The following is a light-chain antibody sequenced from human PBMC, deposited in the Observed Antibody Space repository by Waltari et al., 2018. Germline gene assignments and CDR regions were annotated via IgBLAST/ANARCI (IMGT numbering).Light chain of an antibody. CDR3: CSYAGSYTDV. CDR2: DVS. CDR1: SRDVGGYNY. Sequence: QSALTQPRSVSGSPGQSVTISCTGTSRDVGGYNYVSWYQQHPGKAPKLMCYDVSKRPAGVPARFSGSKCVNTAPLTISGLQAEYEADYSCCSYAGSYTDVFGTGTKVTVL. J-gene: IGLJ1*01. V-gene: IGLV2-11*01.